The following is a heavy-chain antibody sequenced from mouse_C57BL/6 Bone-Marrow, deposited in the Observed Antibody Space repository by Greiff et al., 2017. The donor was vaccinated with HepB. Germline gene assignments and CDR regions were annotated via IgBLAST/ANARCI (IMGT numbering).Heavy chain of an antibody. CDR3: ARERESTMVTHWYFDV. CDR2: ISDGGSYT. V-gene: IGHV5-4*01. J-gene: IGHJ1*03. D-gene: IGHD2-2*01. CDR1: GFTFSSYA. Sequence: EVKLMESGGGLVKPGGSLKLSCAASGFTFSSYAMSWVRQTPEKRLEWVATISDGGSYTYYPDNVKGRFTISRDNAKNNLYLQMSHLKSEDTAMYYCARERESTMVTHWYFDVWGTGTTVTVSS.